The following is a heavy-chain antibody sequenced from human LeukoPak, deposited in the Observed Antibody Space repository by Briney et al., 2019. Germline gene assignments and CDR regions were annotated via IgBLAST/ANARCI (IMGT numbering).Heavy chain of an antibody. Sequence: PSKTLSLTCTVSGGSISSYYWSWIRQPPGKGLEWIGYIYYSGSTNYNPSLKSRVTISVDTSKNQFSLKLSSVTAADTAVYYCARHALSPTAAAANAYYFDYWGQGTLVTVSS. CDR1: GGSISSYY. J-gene: IGHJ4*02. D-gene: IGHD6-13*01. CDR3: ARHALSPTAAAANAYYFDY. V-gene: IGHV4-59*08. CDR2: IYYSGST.